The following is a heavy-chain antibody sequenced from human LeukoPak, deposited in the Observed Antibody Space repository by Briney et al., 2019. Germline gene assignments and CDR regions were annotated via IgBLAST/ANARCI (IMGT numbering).Heavy chain of an antibody. CDR3: ARMFRSSWYINWFDP. CDR1: GYSISSGYF. V-gene: IGHV4-38-2*02. CDR2: IYHSGST. D-gene: IGHD6-13*01. Sequence: SETLSLTCTVSGYSISSGYFWGWIRQPPGKGLECIGSIYHSGSTSYNPSLKSRLTISVETSKNQFSLKLNFVTAADTAMYYCARMFRSSWYINWFDPWGQGTLVTVSS. J-gene: IGHJ5*02.